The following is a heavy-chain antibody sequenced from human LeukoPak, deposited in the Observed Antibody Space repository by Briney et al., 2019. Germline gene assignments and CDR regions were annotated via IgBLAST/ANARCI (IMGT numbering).Heavy chain of an antibody. Sequence: GGSLRLSCAASGFTFNLAWMTWVRQAPGQGLEWVGRIKSSGSGGTTDFAAPVKDRFTISRDDSKSTLCLPMYGLKTEDTAVYFCAKVSDPNTWSLDYWGQGALVIVAS. D-gene: IGHD3-9*01. J-gene: IGHJ4*02. CDR3: AKVSDPNTWSLDY. CDR2: IKSSGSGGTT. CDR1: GFTFNLAW. V-gene: IGHV3-15*01.